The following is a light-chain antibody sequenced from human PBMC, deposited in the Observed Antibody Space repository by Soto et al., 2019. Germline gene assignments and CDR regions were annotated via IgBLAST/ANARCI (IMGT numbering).Light chain of an antibody. J-gene: IGLJ2*01. CDR2: DNN. V-gene: IGLV1-51*01. CDR3: ETWDSSLSVVL. CDR1: TSNIGNNF. Sequence: QAVVTQPPSVSAAPGQKVTISCSGSTSNIGNNFVFWYQQLPGTAPKLLIYDNNKRPSGIPDRFSGSKSGTSATLGITGLQTGDEADYYCETWDSSLSVVLFGGGTKLTVL.